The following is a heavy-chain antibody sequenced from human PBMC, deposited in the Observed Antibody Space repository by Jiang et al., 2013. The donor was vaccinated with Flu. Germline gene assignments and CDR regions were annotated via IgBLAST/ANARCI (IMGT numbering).Heavy chain of an antibody. CDR2: INPNSGGT. V-gene: IGHV1-2*02. CDR3: ARGGYYSDDAFDI. J-gene: IGHJ3*02. Sequence: VRQAPGQGLEWMGWINPNSGGTNYAQKFQGRVTMTRDTSISTAYMELSRLRSDDTAVYYCARGGYYSDDAFDIWGQGTMVTVSS. D-gene: IGHD3-22*01.